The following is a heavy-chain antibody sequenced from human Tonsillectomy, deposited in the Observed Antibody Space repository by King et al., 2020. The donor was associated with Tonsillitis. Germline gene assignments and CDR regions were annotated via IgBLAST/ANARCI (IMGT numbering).Heavy chain of an antibody. V-gene: IGHV4-31*03. CDR2: SYDSDNT. CDR1: GGSFSGGADY. D-gene: IGHD2-15*01. Sequence: VQLQESGPRLVKPSQTLSLTCTVSGGSFSGGADYWSWIRQHPGKGLEWIGYSYDSDNTYYNPSLKSRLTISIDTSKNQFSLKLSSVTVPDTAVYYCGRYEGGVFDSWGHGTLVTVSS. J-gene: IGHJ5*01. CDR3: GRYEGGVFDS.